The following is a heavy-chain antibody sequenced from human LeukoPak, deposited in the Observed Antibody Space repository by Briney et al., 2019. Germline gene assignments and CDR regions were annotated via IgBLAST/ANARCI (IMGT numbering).Heavy chain of an antibody. CDR1: GFTFSSYS. CDR2: ISSSSSYI. J-gene: IGHJ4*02. D-gene: IGHD1-26*01. CDR3: ARDLRRELLDY. Sequence: GRPLRPSCAAPGFTFSSYSMNWVPQAPGKALEWVSSISSSSSYIYYADSVKGRFPISRDNAKNSLYLQMNSLRAEDTAVYYCARDLRRELLDYWGQGTLVTVSS. V-gene: IGHV3-21*01.